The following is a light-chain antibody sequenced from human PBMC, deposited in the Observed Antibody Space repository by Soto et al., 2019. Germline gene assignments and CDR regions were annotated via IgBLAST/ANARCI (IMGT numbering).Light chain of an antibody. CDR1: QSVRSSH. Sequence: EIVLTQSPGTLSLSPGERATLSCRTSQSVRSSHLAWYQQKPGQAPRLLIYGASSRATGIPDRFSGSGSGTDFTLTISRLEPEDFAVYYCQQYGRSPWTFGQGTKVDIK. CDR3: QQYGRSPWT. J-gene: IGKJ1*01. V-gene: IGKV3-20*01. CDR2: GAS.